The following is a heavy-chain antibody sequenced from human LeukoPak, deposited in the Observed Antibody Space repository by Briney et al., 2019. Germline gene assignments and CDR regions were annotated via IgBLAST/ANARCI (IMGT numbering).Heavy chain of an antibody. Sequence: PSETLSLTCAVYGGSSSGYNWTWIRQPPGKGLEWIGEIDHSGSTKYNPSLKSRVTISVDTSKNQFSLKVSSVTAADTCLYCWARGLYDVDIRYLDWFGTAYAWGQRTPGTAS. CDR1: GGSSSGYN. J-gene: IGHJ6*02. CDR3: ARGLYDVDIRYLDWFGTAYA. CDR2: IDHSGST. V-gene: IGHV4-34*01. D-gene: IGHD3-9*01.